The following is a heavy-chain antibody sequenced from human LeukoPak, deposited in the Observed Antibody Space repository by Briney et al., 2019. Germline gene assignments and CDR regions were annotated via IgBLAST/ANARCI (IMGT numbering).Heavy chain of an antibody. CDR3: AISNYGPYYYYGMDV. D-gene: IGHD4-11*01. Sequence: SVKVSCKASGGTFISYAISWVRQAPGQGLEWMGGITPIFGTANYAQKFQGRVTITADESTSTAYMELSSLRSEDTAVYYCAISNYGPYYYYGMDVWGQGTTVTVSS. CDR2: ITPIFGTA. CDR1: GGTFISYA. J-gene: IGHJ6*02. V-gene: IGHV1-69*13.